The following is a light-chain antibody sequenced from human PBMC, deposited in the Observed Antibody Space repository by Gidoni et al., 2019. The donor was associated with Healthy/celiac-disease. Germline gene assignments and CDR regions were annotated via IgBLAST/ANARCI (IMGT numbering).Light chain of an antibody. V-gene: IGKV3-11*01. J-gene: IGKJ1*01. CDR2: DAS. Sequence: QSPVTLSFSPGERATLSCRASQSVSSYLAWYQQKPGQAPRLLIYDASNRATGIPARFSGSGSGTDFTLTISSLEPEDFAVYYCQQRSNWLWTFGQGTKVEIK. CDR3: QQRSNWLWT. CDR1: QSVSSY.